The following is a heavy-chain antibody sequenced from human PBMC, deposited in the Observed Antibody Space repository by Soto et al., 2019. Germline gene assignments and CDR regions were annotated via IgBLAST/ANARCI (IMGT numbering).Heavy chain of an antibody. Sequence: SETLSLTCTVSGASISGFYWSWIRKSAGKGLEWIGRIYATGTTDYNPSLKSRVMMSVDTSKKQFSLKLRSVTAADTAVYYCVMEGTKNLRDWFDPSGQR. CDR3: VMEGTKNLRDWFDP. V-gene: IGHV4-4*07. D-gene: IGHD1-1*01. CDR2: IYATGTT. J-gene: IGHJ5*02. CDR1: GASISGFY.